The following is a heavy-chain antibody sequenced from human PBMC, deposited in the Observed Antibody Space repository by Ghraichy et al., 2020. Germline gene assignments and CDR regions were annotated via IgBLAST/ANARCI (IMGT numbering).Heavy chain of an antibody. V-gene: IGHV3-74*01. Sequence: GGSLRHSCAASGFTFSSYWMHWVRQAPGKGLVWVSRINSDGSSTSYADSVKGRFTISRDNAKNTLYLQMNSLRAEDTAVYYCARGLFSRVYCSSTSCPGAGWFDPWGQGTLVTISS. D-gene: IGHD2-2*01. CDR3: ARGLFSRVYCSSTSCPGAGWFDP. CDR2: INSDGSST. CDR1: GFTFSSYW. J-gene: IGHJ5*02.